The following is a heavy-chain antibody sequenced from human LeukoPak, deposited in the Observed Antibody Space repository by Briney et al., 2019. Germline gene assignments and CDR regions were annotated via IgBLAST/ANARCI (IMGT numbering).Heavy chain of an antibody. CDR3: ASGLVGATFDY. CDR2: INSDGSST. CDR1: GFTFSSYW. V-gene: IGHV3-74*01. Sequence: GGSPRLSCAASGFTFSSYWMHWVRQAPGKGLVWVSRINSDGSSTSYADSVKGRFTISRDNAKNTLYLQMNSLRAEDTAVYYCASGLVGATFDYWGQGTLVTVSS. J-gene: IGHJ4*02. D-gene: IGHD1-26*01.